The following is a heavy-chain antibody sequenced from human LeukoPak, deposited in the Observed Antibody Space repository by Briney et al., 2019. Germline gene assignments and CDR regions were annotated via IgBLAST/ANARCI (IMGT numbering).Heavy chain of an antibody. J-gene: IGHJ4*02. V-gene: IGHV4-39*01. D-gene: IGHD5-12*01. CDR1: GGSISSSSYY. CDR3: ARKSGSFDY. Sequence: SETLSLTCTVSGGSISSSSYYWGWIRQPPGKGLEWIGSIYYSGSTYYNPSLKSRLTMSVDTSKNQFSLKLSAVTAADTAVYYCARKSGSFDYWGRGTLVTVSS. CDR2: IYYSGST.